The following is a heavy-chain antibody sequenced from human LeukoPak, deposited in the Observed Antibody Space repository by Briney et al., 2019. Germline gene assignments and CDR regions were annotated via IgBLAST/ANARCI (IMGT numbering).Heavy chain of an antibody. Sequence: GRSLRLSCAASGFTFSSSAMSWVRQVPGKGLERVSSISSSTSYIFYADSMKGRFTISRDNAKNSLYLQMNSLRAEDTAVYYCARVLSAAMWGGMDVWGQGTTVTVSS. J-gene: IGHJ6*02. CDR1: GFTFSSSA. CDR2: ISSSTSYI. V-gene: IGHV3-21*01. D-gene: IGHD2-2*01. CDR3: ARVLSAAMWGGMDV.